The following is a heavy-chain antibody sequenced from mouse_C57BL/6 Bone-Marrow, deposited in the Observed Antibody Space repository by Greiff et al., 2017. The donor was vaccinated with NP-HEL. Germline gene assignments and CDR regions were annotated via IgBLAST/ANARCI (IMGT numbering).Heavy chain of an antibody. V-gene: IGHV3-6*01. CDR2: ISYDGSN. CDR3: ARGDYDDRYWYFDV. CDR1: GYSITSGYY. Sequence: EVQLVESGPGLVKPSQSLSLTCSVTGYSITSGYYWNWIRQFPGNKLEWMGYISYDGSNNYNPSLKNRISITRDTSKNQFFLKLNSVTTEDTATYYCARGDYDDRYWYFDVWGTGTTVTVSS. J-gene: IGHJ1*03. D-gene: IGHD2-4*01.